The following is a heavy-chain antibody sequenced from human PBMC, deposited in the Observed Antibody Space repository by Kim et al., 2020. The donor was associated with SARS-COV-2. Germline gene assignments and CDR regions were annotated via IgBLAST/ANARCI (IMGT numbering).Heavy chain of an antibody. CDR2: EGRTT. J-gene: IGHJ3*02. V-gene: IGHV3-74*01. Sequence: EGRTTTYADSVKGRFSIARDNAKNRLYLQMNRLRAEDTAVYYCARGWACGIWGQGTMVTVSS. D-gene: IGHD2-15*01. CDR3: ARGWACGI.